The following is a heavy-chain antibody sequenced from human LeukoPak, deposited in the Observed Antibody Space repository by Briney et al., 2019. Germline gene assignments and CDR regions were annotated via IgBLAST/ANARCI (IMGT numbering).Heavy chain of an antibody. V-gene: IGHV3-23*01. CDR3: ARDEAGTLRYFDWLPFFDY. CDR2: ISGSGGST. CDR1: GFTFSSYA. Sequence: GGSLRLSCAASGFTFSSYAMSWVRQAPGKGLEWVSAISGSGGSTYYADSVKGRFTISRDNSKNTLYLQMNSLRAEDTAVYYCARDEAGTLRYFDWLPFFDYWGQGTLVTVSS. J-gene: IGHJ4*02. D-gene: IGHD3-9*01.